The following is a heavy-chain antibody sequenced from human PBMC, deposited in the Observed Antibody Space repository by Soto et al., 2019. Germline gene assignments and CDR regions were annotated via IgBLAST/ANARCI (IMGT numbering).Heavy chain of an antibody. V-gene: IGHV4-30-2*01. D-gene: IGHD5-12*01. CDR2: IYHSGST. CDR1: GGSIISGGYS. Sequence: SETLSHTCAVSGGSIISGGYSWSWVRQPPGKGLEWIGYIYHSGSTYYNPSLKSRVTMSVDTSKNQFSLRLISVTAADTAKYFCAREGNLGRWLQPLDFWGQGTLVTVSS. J-gene: IGHJ4*02. CDR3: AREGNLGRWLQPLDF.